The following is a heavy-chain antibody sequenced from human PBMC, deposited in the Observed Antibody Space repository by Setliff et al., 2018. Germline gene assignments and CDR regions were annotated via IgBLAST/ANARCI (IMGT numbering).Heavy chain of an antibody. CDR3: ARGDYYDSSAYSPDTYDI. J-gene: IGHJ3*02. Sequence: PSETLSLTCTVSGGSISSYYWSWIRQPPGKGLEWIGYIYTSGSTNYNPSLKSRVTISLDTSKNQFSLKLSSVTAADTAVYYCARGDYYDSSAYSPDTYDIWGQGTMVTVSS. CDR1: GGSISSYY. D-gene: IGHD3-22*01. V-gene: IGHV4-4*08. CDR2: IYTSGST.